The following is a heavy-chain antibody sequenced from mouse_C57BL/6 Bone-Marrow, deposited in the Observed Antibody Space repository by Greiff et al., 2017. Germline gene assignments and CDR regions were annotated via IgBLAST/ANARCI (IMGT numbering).Heavy chain of an antibody. Sequence: EVQGVASGGGLVKPGGSLTLSCAASGFTFSDYGRHWVRPAPEKGLEWVSYISSGSSTIFYADTVKGRFPISRDNAKNTLFLQMTSLRSEDTAMYYCARGLPHAMDYWGQGTSVTVSS. D-gene: IGHD2-10*01. CDR3: ARGLPHAMDY. CDR1: GFTFSDYG. CDR2: ISSGSSTI. J-gene: IGHJ4*01. V-gene: IGHV5-17*01.